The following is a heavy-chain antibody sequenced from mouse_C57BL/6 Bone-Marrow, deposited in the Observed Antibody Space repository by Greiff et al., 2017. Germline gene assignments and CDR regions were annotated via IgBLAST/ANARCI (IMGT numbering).Heavy chain of an antibody. Sequence: VQLQRSGAELVRPGASVKLSCTASGFNIKDDYMHWVKQRPEQGLEWIGWIDPENGDTEYASKFQGKATITADTSSNTAYLQRSSLTSEDTAVYYCTTLRRGYWYFDVWGTGTTVTVSS. CDR3: TTLRRGYWYFDV. D-gene: IGHD2-12*01. CDR1: GFNIKDDY. V-gene: IGHV14-4*01. J-gene: IGHJ1*03. CDR2: IDPENGDT.